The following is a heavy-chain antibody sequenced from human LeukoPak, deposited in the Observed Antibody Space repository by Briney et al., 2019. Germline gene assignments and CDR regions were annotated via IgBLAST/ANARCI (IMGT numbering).Heavy chain of an antibody. J-gene: IGHJ4*02. D-gene: IGHD2-2*01. V-gene: IGHV5-51*01. CDR1: GYRFTNYW. CDR3: ARRRYCESTSCYAGDFDY. Sequence: GAALKISCKGSGYRFTNYWIGWVRPMPGKGLEWMGIIYPGDSDTRYNPSFQGQVTISADKSINTAYLQWGSLKASDTAMYYCARRRYCESTSCYAGDFDYWGQGTLVTVSS. CDR2: IYPGDSDT.